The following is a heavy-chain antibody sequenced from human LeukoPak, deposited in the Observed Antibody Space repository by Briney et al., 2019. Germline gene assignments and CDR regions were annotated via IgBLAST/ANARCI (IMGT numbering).Heavy chain of an antibody. CDR3: ARDLEAGIAAAGDAFDI. J-gene: IGHJ3*02. Sequence: ASVKVSCKASGYTFTSYVMHWVSQAPGQRLEWMGWINAGNGDTNYSQKFRDRVTITRDTSASTAYMELSSLRSEDTAVYYCARDLEAGIAAAGDAFDIWGQGTMVTVSS. V-gene: IGHV1-3*01. D-gene: IGHD6-13*01. CDR1: GYTFTSYV. CDR2: INAGNGDT.